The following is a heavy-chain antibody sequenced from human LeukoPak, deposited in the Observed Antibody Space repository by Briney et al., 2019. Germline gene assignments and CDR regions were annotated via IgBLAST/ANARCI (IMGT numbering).Heavy chain of an antibody. D-gene: IGHD3-10*01. V-gene: IGHV3-30*18. Sequence: GRSLRLSCAASGFTLSSYGMQWVREAPGKGLEWVAVISYDGCNKYYADSVKGRFTISRDNSKNTLYLQMNSLRAEDTAVYYCAKDLTIPASGYYYGSGSYHYWGQGTLVTVSS. CDR3: AKDLTIPASGYYYGSGSYHY. CDR2: ISYDGCNK. CDR1: GFTLSSYG. J-gene: IGHJ4*02.